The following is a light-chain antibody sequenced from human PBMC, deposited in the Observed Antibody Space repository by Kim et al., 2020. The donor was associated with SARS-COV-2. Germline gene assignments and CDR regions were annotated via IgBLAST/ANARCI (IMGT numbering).Light chain of an antibody. Sequence: DIQMTQSPSSLSATVGDRVTITCRASQNINDYLNWYQQKPGKAPNLLIYAASSLQSGVPARFSGSGSGTDFTLTISSVQPEDFATYYCQQSYSSPWTFGQGTKVEIK. CDR2: AAS. CDR3: QQSYSSPWT. CDR1: QNINDY. J-gene: IGKJ1*01. V-gene: IGKV1-39*01.